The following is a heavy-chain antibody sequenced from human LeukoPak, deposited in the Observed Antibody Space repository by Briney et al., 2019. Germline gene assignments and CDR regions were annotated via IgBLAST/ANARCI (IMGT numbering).Heavy chain of an antibody. D-gene: IGHD5-12*01. CDR1: GFTLSDYY. CDR2: ISSTSSYT. J-gene: IGHJ4*02. Sequence: PGGSLRLSCAASGFTLSDYYMNWIRQAPGKGLEWLSYISSTSSYTNYADSVKGRFTISRDNAKNSLYLQMNSLRAEDTAVYYCARSRRGYSGYDEESDYWGQGTLVTVSS. V-gene: IGHV3-11*03. CDR3: ARSRRGYSGYDEESDY.